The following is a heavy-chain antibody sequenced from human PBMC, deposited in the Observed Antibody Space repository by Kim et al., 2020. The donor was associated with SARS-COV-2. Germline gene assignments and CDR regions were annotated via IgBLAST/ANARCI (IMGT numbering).Heavy chain of an antibody. CDR3: AGSLRYCTSSTCHGTVYFDY. J-gene: IGHJ4*02. CDR1: GFSFSSYW. CDR2: IKQDANEK. Sequence: GGSLRLSCAASGFSFSSYWMNWVRQAPGKGLEWVANIKQDANEKYYVDSVKGRFTISRDNAKNSLFLQMNSLRDEDTAVYYCAGSLRYCTSSTCHGTVYFDYWGQGALVTVSS. D-gene: IGHD2-2*01. V-gene: IGHV3-7*03.